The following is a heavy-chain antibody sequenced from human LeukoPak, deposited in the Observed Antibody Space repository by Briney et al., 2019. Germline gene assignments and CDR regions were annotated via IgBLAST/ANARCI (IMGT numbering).Heavy chain of an antibody. Sequence: SETLSLTCTVSGGSISSSSYYWGWIRQPPGKGLEWIGSIYYSGSTYYNPSLKSRVTISVDTSKNQFSLKLSSVTAADTAVYYCAILYPVVTAIPHLGYFQHWGQGTLVTVSS. J-gene: IGHJ1*01. D-gene: IGHD2-21*02. CDR1: GGSISSSSYY. V-gene: IGHV4-39*01. CDR3: AILYPVVTAIPHLGYFQH. CDR2: IYYSGST.